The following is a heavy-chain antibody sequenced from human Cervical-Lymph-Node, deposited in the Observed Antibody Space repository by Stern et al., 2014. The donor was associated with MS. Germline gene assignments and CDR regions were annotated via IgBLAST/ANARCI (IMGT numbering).Heavy chain of an antibody. V-gene: IGHV4-59*08. CDR3: ARQRQGSGWAYFFDY. CDR1: GGSVSSDH. D-gene: IGHD6-19*01. CDR2: ISQRATT. J-gene: IGHJ4*02. Sequence: VQLVESGPGLVKPSETLSLTCTVSGGSVSSDHWSWIRQSPEKGLEWIGYISQRATTNYNPSFRSRVPMSLDTSMNQFSLRLTSVTAADTAVYYCARQRQGSGWAYFFDYWGQGTPVIVSS.